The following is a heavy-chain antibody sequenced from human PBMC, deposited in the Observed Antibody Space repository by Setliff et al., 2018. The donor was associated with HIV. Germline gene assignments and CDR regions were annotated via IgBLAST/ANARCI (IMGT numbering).Heavy chain of an antibody. CDR2: IYYSGST. V-gene: IGHV4-59*12. CDR3: AREGYYYASSGYYPYYFDH. D-gene: IGHD3-22*01. CDR1: GGSISSYY. J-gene: IGHJ4*02. Sequence: SETLSLTCTVSGGSISSYYWSWIRQPPGKGLEWIGYIYYSGSTNYNPSLKSRVTISVDTSKNQFSLKLTSVTAADTAVYYCAREGYYYASSGYYPYYFDHWGQGILVTVSS.